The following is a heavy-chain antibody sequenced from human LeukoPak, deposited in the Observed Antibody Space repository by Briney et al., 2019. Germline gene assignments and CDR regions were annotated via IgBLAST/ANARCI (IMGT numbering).Heavy chain of an antibody. V-gene: IGHV3-30-3*01. J-gene: IGHJ6*02. CDR3: AKDENPRDYNYSGMDV. CDR2: VSNDYSIK. CDR1: GFTFSGFTFSSYA. D-gene: IGHD2/OR15-2a*01. Sequence: PGGSLRLSCAASGFTFSGFTFSSYALHWVRQAPGKGLEWVAVVSNDYSIKYYAESLKGRLTISRDNSKNTLYLQMNDLRHEDTAVYYCAKDENPRDYNYSGMDVWGQRTTVTVSS.